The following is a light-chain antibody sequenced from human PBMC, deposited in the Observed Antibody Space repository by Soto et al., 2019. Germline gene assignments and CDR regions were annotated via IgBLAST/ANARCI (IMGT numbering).Light chain of an antibody. CDR3: GTWDSSLSAPNWV. CDR1: ISNIGKNY. Sequence: QSVLTQPPSVSAAPGQKVTISCSGSISNIGKNYVSWYQQLPGTAPKVLIYDNNKRPSGIPDRFSGSKSGTSATLGITGLQTGDEADYYCGTWDSSLSAPNWVFGGGTKLPVL. J-gene: IGLJ3*02. V-gene: IGLV1-51*01. CDR2: DNN.